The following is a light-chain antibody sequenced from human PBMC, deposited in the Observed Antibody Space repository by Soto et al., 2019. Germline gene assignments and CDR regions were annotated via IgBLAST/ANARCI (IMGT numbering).Light chain of an antibody. CDR1: QNIRNW. V-gene: IGKV1-5*01. CDR2: DAS. CDR3: QQYHTYSRT. J-gene: IGKJ1*01. Sequence: DIQMTQSPSTLSASVGDSVTITCRASQNIRNWLAWYQQKPGKAPNPLIYDASSLKSGVPARFSGSGSGTEFTLTISSLQPDDFATYYCQQYHTYSRTFGQGTKVDI.